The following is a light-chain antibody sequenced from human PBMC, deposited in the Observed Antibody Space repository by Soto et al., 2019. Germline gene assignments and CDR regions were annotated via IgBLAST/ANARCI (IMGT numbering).Light chain of an antibody. CDR3: TSYVGSNIWV. V-gene: IGLV2-8*01. CDR2: EVS. Sequence: QSALTQPPSASGSPGQSVTISCTGTSSDVGAYKYVSWYQQYPGKAPKFMIYEVSKRPSGVPDRFSGSKSGNTASLTVSGLQAEDEADYYCTSYVGSNIWVFGGGTKLTVL. CDR1: SSDVGAYKY. J-gene: IGLJ3*02.